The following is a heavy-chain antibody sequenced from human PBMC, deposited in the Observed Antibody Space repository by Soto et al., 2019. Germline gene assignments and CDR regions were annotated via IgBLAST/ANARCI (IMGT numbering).Heavy chain of an antibody. V-gene: IGHV4-39*01. CDR1: GGSISSSSYY. J-gene: IGHJ4*02. Sequence: PSETLSLTCTVSGGSISSSSYYWGWIRQPPGKGLEWIGSIYYSGSTYYNPSLKSRVTISVDTSKNQFSLKLSSVTAADTAVYYCARKVYDFWSGYYMYYFDDWGQGTLVTVSS. CDR3: ARKVYDFWSGYYMYYFDD. CDR2: IYYSGST. D-gene: IGHD3-3*01.